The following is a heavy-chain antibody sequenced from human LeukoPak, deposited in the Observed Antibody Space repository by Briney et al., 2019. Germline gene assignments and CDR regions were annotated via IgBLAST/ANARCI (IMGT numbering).Heavy chain of an antibody. D-gene: IGHD3-10*01. CDR2: ISAYNGNT. CDR1: GYTFTNHG. Sequence: ASVKVSCKASGYTFTNHGISWARQAPGQGLEWMGWISAYNGNTNYAQKLQGRVTMTTDTSTSTAYVELRSLRSDDTAVFYCARDLSVGAGSYQDYWGQGTLVTVSS. CDR3: ARDLSVGAGSYQDY. V-gene: IGHV1-18*01. J-gene: IGHJ4*02.